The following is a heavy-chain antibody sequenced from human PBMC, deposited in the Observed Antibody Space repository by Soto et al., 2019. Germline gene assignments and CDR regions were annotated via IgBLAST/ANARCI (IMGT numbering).Heavy chain of an antibody. D-gene: IGHD3-3*01. CDR1: GGSINNHY. CDR3: ARMGDFWSGPGELDP. Sequence: SETLSLTCTVSGGSINNHYWSWIRQPPGKGLEWLGHVYYNGITNYNPSLKSRVTISVDTSKNQFSLKLTSVTAADTAVYYCARMGDFWSGPGELDPWGQGTLVTVSS. J-gene: IGHJ5*02. V-gene: IGHV4-59*08. CDR2: VYYNGIT.